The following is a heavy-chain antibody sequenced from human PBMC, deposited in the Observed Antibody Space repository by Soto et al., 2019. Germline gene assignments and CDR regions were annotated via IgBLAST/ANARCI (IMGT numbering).Heavy chain of an antibody. V-gene: IGHV4-34*01. Sequence: SETLSLTCAVYGGSFSGYYWSWIRQPPGKGLEWIGEINHSGSTNYNPSLKSRVTISVDTSKNQFSLKLSSVTAADTAVYYCARRRIAYGSGSRNWFDPWGQGTLVTVSS. D-gene: IGHD3-10*01. CDR1: GGSFSGYY. CDR3: ARRRIAYGSGSRNWFDP. CDR2: INHSGST. J-gene: IGHJ5*02.